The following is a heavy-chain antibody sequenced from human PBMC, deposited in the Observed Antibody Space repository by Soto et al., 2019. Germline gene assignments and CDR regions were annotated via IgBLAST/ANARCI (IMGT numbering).Heavy chain of an antibody. D-gene: IGHD3-9*01. CDR1: GGFFSGYY. Sequence: QVQLQQWGAGLLKPSETLSLTCAVSGGFFSGYYWNWIRQPPGKGLEWLGEIDHTGGTTYNPSLESRITISVDTSKRQISLRLTSVTAADTAVYYFASDTSDYDILTGPTTFDICGQGTIVTASS. J-gene: IGHJ3*02. CDR3: ASDTSDYDILTGPTTFDI. CDR2: IDHTGGT. V-gene: IGHV4-34*02.